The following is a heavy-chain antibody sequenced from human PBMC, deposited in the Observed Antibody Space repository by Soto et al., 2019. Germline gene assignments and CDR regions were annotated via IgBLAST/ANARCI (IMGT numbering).Heavy chain of an antibody. J-gene: IGHJ4*02. CDR1: GYTFTGYY. Sequence: ASVKVSCKASGYTFTGYYIHWVRQAPGQGLEWMGWINPDNGGTNYAQIFQGRVTVTRDMSTSSVYMVLSRLRSDDTAVYYCARGRDSSGWPYWGQGTLVTVSS. CDR3: ARGRDSSGWPY. V-gene: IGHV1-2*02. CDR2: INPDNGGT. D-gene: IGHD6-19*01.